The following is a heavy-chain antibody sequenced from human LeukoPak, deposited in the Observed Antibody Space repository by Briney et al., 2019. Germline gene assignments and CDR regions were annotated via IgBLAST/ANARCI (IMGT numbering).Heavy chain of an antibody. V-gene: IGHV3-48*03. CDR3: AKDTDAFRPPVGLFDY. Sequence: GGSLRLSCAASGFIFSSYEMSWVRQAPGKGLEWVSYISSSGRTMYYADSVKGRFTVSRDNAKNSLYLQMNSLRAEDTALYYCAKDTDAFRPPVGLFDYWGQGTLVTVSS. D-gene: IGHD4-23*01. CDR1: GFIFSSYE. CDR2: ISSSGRTM. J-gene: IGHJ4*02.